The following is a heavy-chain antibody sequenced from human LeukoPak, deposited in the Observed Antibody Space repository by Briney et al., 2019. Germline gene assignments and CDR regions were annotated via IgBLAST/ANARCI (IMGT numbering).Heavy chain of an antibody. Sequence: PSETLSLTCTVSGGSISSSSYYWGWIRQPPGKGLEWIGSIYYSGSTYYNPSLKSRVTISVDTSKNQFSLKLSSVTAADTAVYYCASSTSGSYYRGGYYLDYWGQGTLVTVSS. V-gene: IGHV4-39*01. J-gene: IGHJ4*02. CDR3: ASSTSGSYYRGGYYLDY. D-gene: IGHD1-26*01. CDR2: IYYSGST. CDR1: GGSISSSSYY.